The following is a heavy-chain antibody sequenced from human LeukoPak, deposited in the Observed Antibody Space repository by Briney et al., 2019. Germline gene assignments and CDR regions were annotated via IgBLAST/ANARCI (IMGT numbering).Heavy chain of an antibody. Sequence: SETLSLTCTVSGDSIDSYYWSWIRQPPGKGLEWIGYIYYRGTTSYNPFLKSRVTISVDTSKNQFSLKLNSVTAADTAVYYCARLPRYGGYDHFDYWGQGILVIVSA. CDR3: ARLPRYGGYDHFDY. D-gene: IGHD5-12*01. CDR1: GDSIDSYY. CDR2: IYYRGTT. V-gene: IGHV4-59*12. J-gene: IGHJ4*02.